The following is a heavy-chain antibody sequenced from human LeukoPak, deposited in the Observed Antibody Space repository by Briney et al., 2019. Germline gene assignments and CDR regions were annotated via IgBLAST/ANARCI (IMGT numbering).Heavy chain of an antibody. V-gene: IGHV1-2*02. Sequence: GASVPVSCKASGYSFTGYYMHWARQAPGQGLEWMGWINPNSGHTNYAQKFQGRVTITRDTSISTAYMELSRLRSDDTAVYYCARDLNYFCSGSHPYFFDYWGQGTLVTVSS. D-gene: IGHD3-10*01. CDR3: ARDLNYFCSGSHPYFFDY. J-gene: IGHJ4*02. CDR2: INPNSGHT. CDR1: GYSFTGYY.